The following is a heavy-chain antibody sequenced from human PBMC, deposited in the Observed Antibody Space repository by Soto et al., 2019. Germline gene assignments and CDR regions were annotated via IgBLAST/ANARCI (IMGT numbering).Heavy chain of an antibody. CDR3: ARDAGYCSGGSCYDDAFDL. CDR2: IGTAGDT. CDR1: GSTFSSYD. Sequence: WSLRLSCAASGSTFSSYDMHWVRQATGKGLEWVSAIGTAGDTYYPGSVKGRFTISRENAKNSLYLQMNSLRAGDTAVYYCARDAGYCSGGSCYDDAFDLWGQGTMVTVS. V-gene: IGHV3-13*01. D-gene: IGHD2-15*01. J-gene: IGHJ3*01.